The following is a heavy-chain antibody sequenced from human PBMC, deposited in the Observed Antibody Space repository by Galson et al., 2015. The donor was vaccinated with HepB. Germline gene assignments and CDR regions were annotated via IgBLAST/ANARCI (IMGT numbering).Heavy chain of an antibody. V-gene: IGHV4-59*08. D-gene: IGHD3-22*01. CDR3: ARLLDSSGYYDAGYYFDY. CDR1: GGSISSYY. J-gene: IGHJ4*02. CDR2: IYYSGST. Sequence: ETLSLTCTVSGGSISSYYWSWIRQPPGKGLEWIGYIYYSGSTNYNPSLKSRVTISVDTSKNQFSLKLSSVTAADTAVYYCARLLDSSGYYDAGYYFDYWGQGTLVTVSS.